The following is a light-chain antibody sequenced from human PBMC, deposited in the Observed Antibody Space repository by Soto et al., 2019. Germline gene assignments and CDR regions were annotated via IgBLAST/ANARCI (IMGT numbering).Light chain of an antibody. Sequence: QSVLTQPPSASGTPGQRGTISCSGSSSNIGDYHVHSYQQLPGAAPKVLIHSSHQRPSGVPDRFSGSKSGTSASLAISGLQSEDEADYYCAAWDDSLNGVVFGGGTKLTVL. J-gene: IGLJ2*01. CDR3: AAWDDSLNGVV. CDR1: SSNIGDYH. V-gene: IGLV1-44*01. CDR2: SSH.